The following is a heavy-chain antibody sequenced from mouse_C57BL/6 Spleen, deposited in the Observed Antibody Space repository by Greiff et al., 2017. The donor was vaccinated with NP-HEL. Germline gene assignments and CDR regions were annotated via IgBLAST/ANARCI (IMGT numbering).Heavy chain of an antibody. CDR1: GFNITDDY. D-gene: IGHD1-1*01. J-gene: IGHJ2*01. V-gene: IGHV14-4*01. CDR2: IDPENGDT. Sequence: EVQLQQSGAELVRPGASVKLSCTASGFNITDDYMHWVKQRPEQGLEWIGWIDPENGDTEYASKFQGKATITADTSSKTAYLQLSRLTSEDTAVYYCTPYYYGSRYFDYWGKGTTLTVSS. CDR3: TPYYYGSRYFDY.